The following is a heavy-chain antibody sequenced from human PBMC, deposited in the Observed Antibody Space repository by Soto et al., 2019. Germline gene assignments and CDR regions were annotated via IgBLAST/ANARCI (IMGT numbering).Heavy chain of an antibody. CDR3: ARGNDFWSGWYYYGMDV. V-gene: IGHV3-21*01. D-gene: IGHD3-3*01. Sequence: EVQLVESGGGLVKPGGSLRLSRAASGFTFSSYSMNWVRQAPGKGLEWVSSISSSSSYIYYADSVKGRFTISRDNAKNSLYLQMNSLRDEDTAVYYCARGNDFWSGWYYYGMDVWGQGTTVTVSS. CDR1: GFTFSSYS. J-gene: IGHJ6*02. CDR2: ISSSSSYI.